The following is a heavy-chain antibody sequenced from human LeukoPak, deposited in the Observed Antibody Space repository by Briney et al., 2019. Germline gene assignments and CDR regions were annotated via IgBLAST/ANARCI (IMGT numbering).Heavy chain of an antibody. V-gene: IGHV1-46*01. CDR2: IKPSGGST. J-gene: IGHJ3*02. D-gene: IGHD3-22*01. CDR1: GYTFTSYY. Sequence: ASVKVSCKASGYTFTSYYMHWVRQAPGQGLEWMGIIKPSGGSTSYAQKFQGRVTMTRDTSTSTVYMELSSLRSEDTAVYYCARGYYDSSGPPILGDAFDIWGQGTMVTVSS. CDR3: ARGYYDSSGPPILGDAFDI.